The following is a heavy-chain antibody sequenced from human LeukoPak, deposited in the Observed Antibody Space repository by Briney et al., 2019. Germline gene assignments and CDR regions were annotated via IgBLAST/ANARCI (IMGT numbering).Heavy chain of an antibody. CDR1: GFRFSGYG. CDR2: IRYDGTTK. Sequence: PGGSLRLSCAASGFRFSGYGMHWVRQVPGKGLEWLAFIRYDGTTKFYTDSVKGRFAISRDNSKNTLSLQMNSLRTGDTAVYYCAALHTGTLVDYWGQGTLVSVSS. CDR3: AALHTGTLVDY. V-gene: IGHV3-30*02. J-gene: IGHJ4*02. D-gene: IGHD4-17*01.